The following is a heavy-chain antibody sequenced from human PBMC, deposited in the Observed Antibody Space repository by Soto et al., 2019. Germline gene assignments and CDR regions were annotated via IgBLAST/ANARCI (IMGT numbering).Heavy chain of an antibody. CDR1: GFSFRSYG. V-gene: IGHV3-30*03. CDR2: ISYDGSNK. J-gene: IGHJ4*02. CDR3: SPASYSSGWYFDY. Sequence: GGSLRLSCAASGFSFRSYGMHWVRQAPGKGLEWVAVISYDGSNKYYADSVKGRFTISRDNSKNTLYLQMNSLRAEDTAVYYCSPASYSSGWYFDYWGQGTQVTVSS. D-gene: IGHD6-19*01.